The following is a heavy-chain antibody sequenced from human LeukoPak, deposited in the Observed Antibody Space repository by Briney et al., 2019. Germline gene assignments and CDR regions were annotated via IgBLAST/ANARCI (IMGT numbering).Heavy chain of an antibody. CDR2: ISSSGSTI. V-gene: IGHV3-11*01. J-gene: IGHJ3*02. CDR3: AVGVGATGGEFDI. Sequence: KTGGSLRLSCAASGFTFSDYYRSWIRQAPGKGLEWVSYISSSGSTIYYAGSVKGRFTISRDNAKNSLYLQMNSLRAEDTAVYYCAVGVGATGGEFDIWGQGTMVTVSS. CDR1: GFTFSDYY. D-gene: IGHD1-26*01.